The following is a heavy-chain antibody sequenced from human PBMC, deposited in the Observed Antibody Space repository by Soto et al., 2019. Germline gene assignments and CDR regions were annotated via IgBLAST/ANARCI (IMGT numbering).Heavy chain of an antibody. CDR1: GYTFTSYD. Sequence: ASVKVSCKASGYTFTSYDINWVRQATGQGLEWMGWMNPNSGNTGYAQKFQGRVTMTRNTSISTAYMELSSLRSEDTAVYYCARRAMVRGPNGVGYWGQGTLVTVSS. J-gene: IGHJ4*02. CDR2: MNPNSGNT. CDR3: ARRAMVRGPNGVGY. D-gene: IGHD3-10*01. V-gene: IGHV1-8*01.